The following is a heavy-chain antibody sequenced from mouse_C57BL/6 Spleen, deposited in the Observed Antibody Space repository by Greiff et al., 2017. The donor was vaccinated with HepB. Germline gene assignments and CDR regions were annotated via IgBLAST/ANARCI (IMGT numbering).Heavy chain of an antibody. V-gene: IGHV1-54*01. CDR3: ARDYFDY. CDR1: GYAFTNYL. CDR2: INPGSGGT. Sequence: VQLQQSGAELVRPGTSVKVSCKASGYAFTNYLIEWVKQRPGQGLEWIGVINPGSGGTNYNEKFKGKATLTADKSSSTAYMQLSSLTSEVSAVYFCARDYFDYWGQGTTLTVSS. J-gene: IGHJ2*01.